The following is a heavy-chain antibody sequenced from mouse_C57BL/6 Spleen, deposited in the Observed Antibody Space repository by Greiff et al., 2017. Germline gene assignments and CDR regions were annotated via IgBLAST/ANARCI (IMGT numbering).Heavy chain of an antibody. J-gene: IGHJ1*03. CDR3: ARAPYGSSSYWYFDV. V-gene: IGHV1-61*01. CDR2: IYPSDSET. D-gene: IGHD1-1*01. CDR1: GYTFTSYW. Sequence: PGASVKLSCKASGYTFTSYWMDWVQQRPGQGLEWIGNIYPSDSETHYNQKFKDKATLTVDKSSSTAYMQLSSLTSEDSAVYYCARAPYGSSSYWYFDVWGTGTTVTVSS.